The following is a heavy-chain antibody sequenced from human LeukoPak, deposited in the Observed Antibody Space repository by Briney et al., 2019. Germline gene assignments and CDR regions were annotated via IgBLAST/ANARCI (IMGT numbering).Heavy chain of an antibody. CDR1: GYTFTDYY. Sequence: ASVKISCKASGYTFTDYYMHWVQQAPGKGLEWMGRVDPEDGETIYAEKFQGRVTITADTSTDTAYMELSRLRSDDTAVYYCARDTGRETTSIDYWGQGTLVTVSS. J-gene: IGHJ4*02. D-gene: IGHD4-11*01. CDR2: VDPEDGET. CDR3: ARDTGRETTSIDY. V-gene: IGHV1-69-2*01.